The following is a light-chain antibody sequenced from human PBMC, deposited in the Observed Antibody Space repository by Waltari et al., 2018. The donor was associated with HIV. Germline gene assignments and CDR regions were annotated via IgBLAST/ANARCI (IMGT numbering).Light chain of an antibody. CDR1: QSFSRA. CDR3: QQYNNWPLS. V-gene: IGKV3-15*01. Sequence: ELVMTPSPATLSVSPAERATLSCRASQSFSRALAWYQHKPGQAPRLLIYGASTRAAGIPARFSGSGSGTEFTLTISSLQSEDFAVYYCQQYNNWPLSFGQGTKLEIK. CDR2: GAS. J-gene: IGKJ2*01.